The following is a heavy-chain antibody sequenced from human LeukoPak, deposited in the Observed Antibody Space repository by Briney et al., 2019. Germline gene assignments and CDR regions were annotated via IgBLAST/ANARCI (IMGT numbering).Heavy chain of an antibody. CDR1: GFIFSSNW. J-gene: IGHJ4*02. V-gene: IGHV3-48*03. Sequence: GGSLRLSCAASGFIFSSNWMHWVCQAPGKGLEWVSYISNSGSTIYLADSVKGRFTISRDNAKNSLYLQMNSLRAEDTAVYYCAREGLYYYDSSGSKLGGLDYWGQGTLVTVSS. CDR2: ISNSGSTI. CDR3: AREGLYYYDSSGSKLGGLDY. D-gene: IGHD3-22*01.